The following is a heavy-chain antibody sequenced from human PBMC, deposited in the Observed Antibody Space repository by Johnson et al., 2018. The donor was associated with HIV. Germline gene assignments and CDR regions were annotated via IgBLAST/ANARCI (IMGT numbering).Heavy chain of an antibody. V-gene: IGHV3-30*04. CDR1: GFTFSSYA. Sequence: QVQLVESGGGVVQPGRSLRLSCAASGFTFSSYAMHWVRQAPVKGLEWVAVISYDGSNKSYADSVKGRFTISRDNSKNTLYLQMNSLIAEDTAVYYWASLYSGYDNDAFDIWGQGTVVTVSS. J-gene: IGHJ3*02. CDR3: ASLYSGYDNDAFDI. D-gene: IGHD5-12*01. CDR2: ISYDGSNK.